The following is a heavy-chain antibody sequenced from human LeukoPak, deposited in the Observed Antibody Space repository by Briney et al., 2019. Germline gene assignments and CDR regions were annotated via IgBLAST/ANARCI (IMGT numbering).Heavy chain of an antibody. V-gene: IGHV1-69*13. D-gene: IGHD3-16*01. CDR2: IIPIFGTA. J-gene: IGHJ6*03. CDR1: GGTFSSYA. Sequence: GASVKVSCKASGGTFSSYAISWVRRAPGQGLEWMGGIIPIFGTANYAQKFQGRVTITADESTSTAYMELSSLRSEDTAVYYCAREGGGGGSHYYYYYMDVWGKGTTVTVSS. CDR3: AREGGGGGSHYYYYYMDV.